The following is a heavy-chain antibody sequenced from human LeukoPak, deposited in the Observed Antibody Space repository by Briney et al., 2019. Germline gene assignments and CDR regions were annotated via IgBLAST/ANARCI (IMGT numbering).Heavy chain of an antibody. V-gene: IGHV1-8*01. Sequence: ASVKVSCKASGYTFTSYDINWVRQATGQGLEWMGWMDPNSGNTGYAQKFQGRVTMTRNTSISTAYMELSSLRSEDTAVYYCASVGVMSSSWYGDYYYGMDVWGQGTTVTVSS. CDR3: ASVGVMSSSWYGDYYYGMDV. CDR1: GYTFTSYD. CDR2: MDPNSGNT. J-gene: IGHJ6*02. D-gene: IGHD6-13*01.